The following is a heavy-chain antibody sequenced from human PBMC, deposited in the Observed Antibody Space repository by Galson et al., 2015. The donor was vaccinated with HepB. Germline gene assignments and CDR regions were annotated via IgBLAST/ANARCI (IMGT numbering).Heavy chain of an antibody. D-gene: IGHD4-17*01. Sequence: QVHLQESGPGLVKPSETLSLTCTVSGGSVSNGSFFWSWIRQPPGKRLEWIGYVYYSGSTKYNPSLESRVTISLDTSKNQFALRLNSVTTADTAIYDCVTYSAVTRFDPWGRGTLVTVSS. CDR2: VYYSGST. CDR3: VTYSAVTRFDP. V-gene: IGHV4-61*01. J-gene: IGHJ5*02. CDR1: GGSVSNGSFF.